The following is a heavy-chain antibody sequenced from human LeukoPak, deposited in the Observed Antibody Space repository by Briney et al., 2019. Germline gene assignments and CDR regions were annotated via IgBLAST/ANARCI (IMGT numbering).Heavy chain of an antibody. V-gene: IGHV4-34*01. Sequence: SETLSLTCALYGGSFSGYYWSWIRHPPGKGLEWIGEINHSGSTNHNPSLKSRVTISGDTSKNQFSLKLSSVTAADTAVYYCARAPYYDFWSGYYTGYMDVWGKGTTVTVSS. J-gene: IGHJ6*03. CDR1: GGSFSGYY. D-gene: IGHD3-3*01. CDR3: ARAPYYDFWSGYYTGYMDV. CDR2: INHSGST.